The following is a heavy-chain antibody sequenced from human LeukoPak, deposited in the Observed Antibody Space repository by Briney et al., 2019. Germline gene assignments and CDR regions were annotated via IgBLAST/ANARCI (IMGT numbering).Heavy chain of an antibody. CDR3: ARGYVYYYYYMDV. V-gene: IGHV4-59*01. D-gene: IGHD2-2*01. Sequence: SETLSLTCSVSGDSMSSYYWTWMRQPPGKGLEWIGFVSDSGNTDYNPSLKSRVTISVDTSGCQFSLGLTSVTAADSTVYYCARGYVYYYYYMDVWGKGTTVIVSS. CDR2: VSDSGNT. CDR1: GDSMSSYY. J-gene: IGHJ6*03.